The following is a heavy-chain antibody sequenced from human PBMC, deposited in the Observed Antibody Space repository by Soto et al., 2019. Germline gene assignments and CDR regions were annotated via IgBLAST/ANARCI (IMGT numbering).Heavy chain of an antibody. J-gene: IGHJ4*02. CDR2: ISATGGVT. CDR1: GFKFSNYA. D-gene: IGHD3-16*01. Sequence: GGSLRLSCAASGFKFSNYAMSWVRQAPGKGLEWVSLISATGGVTYYADSVKGRFTISRDNSLNTLYLQVHSLTAEDTAVYYCAKDRRAGGNSAFYFDFWGQGAQVTVSS. V-gene: IGHV3-23*01. CDR3: AKDRRAGGNSAFYFDF.